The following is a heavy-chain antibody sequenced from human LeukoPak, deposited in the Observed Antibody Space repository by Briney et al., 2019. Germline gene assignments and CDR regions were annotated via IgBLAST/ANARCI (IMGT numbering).Heavy chain of an antibody. CDR3: ARIYMVRGVISDEHYLDY. V-gene: IGHV5-51*04. D-gene: IGHD3-10*01. CDR2: ISHGDSDT. Sequence: GASPVTSCQGSGCLFTSYWIGWVRQLPGQGLEWRGSISHGDSDTSYSPSFPGQVTIPADKHISTPYLQWSSLKAPDTAMYHCARIYMVRGVISDEHYLDYGRQGTRVTVSS. J-gene: IGHJ4*02. CDR1: GCLFTSYW.